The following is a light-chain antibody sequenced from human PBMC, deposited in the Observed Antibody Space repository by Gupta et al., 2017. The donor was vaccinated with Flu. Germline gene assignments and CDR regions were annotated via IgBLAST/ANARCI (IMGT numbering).Light chain of an antibody. V-gene: IGLV1-44*01. J-gene: IGLJ3*02. CDR2: RDN. CDR1: RSNIGFNL. CDR3: TTWDDSLNGRV. Sequence: QAVLAQAPSASATPGARVTIYCSGSRSNIGFNLVYWYQQLTGAAPKLLIDRDNQRPSGVPDRFSGSKSGTSASLAISGLQSEDEADYYCTTWDDSLNGRVFGGGTKLTVL.